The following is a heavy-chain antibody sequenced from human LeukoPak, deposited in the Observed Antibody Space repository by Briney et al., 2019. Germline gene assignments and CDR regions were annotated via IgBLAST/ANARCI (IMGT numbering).Heavy chain of an antibody. D-gene: IGHD6-19*01. Sequence: ASVKVSCKVSGYTLTELSMHWVRQAPGKGLEWMGGFDPEDGETIYAQKFQGRVTMTEDTSTDTAYMELSSLRSEDTAVYYCALAAGTFDWFDPWGQGTLVTVSS. CDR3: ALAAGTFDWFDP. J-gene: IGHJ5*02. CDR2: FDPEDGET. CDR1: GYTLTELS. V-gene: IGHV1-24*01.